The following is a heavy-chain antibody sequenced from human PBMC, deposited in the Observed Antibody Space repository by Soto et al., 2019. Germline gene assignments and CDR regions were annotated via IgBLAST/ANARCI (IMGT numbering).Heavy chain of an antibody. CDR1: GGTFSSYT. V-gene: IGHV1-69*08. CDR2: IIPILGIA. Sequence: QVQLVQSGAEVKKPGSSVKVSCKASGGTFSSYTISWVRQAPGQGLEWMGRIIPILGIANYAQKFQGRVTITADKSTSTAYMELSSLRSEDTAVYYCARDREGYCSSTSCYDGKYCYYYMDVWGKGTTVTVSS. D-gene: IGHD2-2*01. J-gene: IGHJ6*03. CDR3: ARDREGYCSSTSCYDGKYCYYYMDV.